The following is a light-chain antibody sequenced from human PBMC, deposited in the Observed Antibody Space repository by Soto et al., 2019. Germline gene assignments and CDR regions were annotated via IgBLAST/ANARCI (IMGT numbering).Light chain of an antibody. CDR1: QSISSY. J-gene: IGKJ4*01. CDR2: GAS. CDR3: HQSFTAFT. V-gene: IGKV1-39*01. Sequence: DIQMTQSPSSLSASVGDRVTITCRASQSISSYLNWYQQKPGKAPKLLVYGASTLQSGVPSRFSGSGSGTDFTLTITSLQLEDFASYYCHQSFTAFTFGGGTKVESK.